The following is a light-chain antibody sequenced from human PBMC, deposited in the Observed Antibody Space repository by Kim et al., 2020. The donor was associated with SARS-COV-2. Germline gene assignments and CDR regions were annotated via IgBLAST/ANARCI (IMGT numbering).Light chain of an antibody. CDR3: QKYNTAPWT. CDR1: QGIATY. J-gene: IGKJ1*01. Sequence: ASVGDRVTITCRASQGIATYLAWYQQKPGKAPKLLIYAASTLQSGVPSRFSGSGSGTDFALTIGSLQPEDVATYYCQKYNTAPWTFGPGTKVDIK. V-gene: IGKV1-27*01. CDR2: AAS.